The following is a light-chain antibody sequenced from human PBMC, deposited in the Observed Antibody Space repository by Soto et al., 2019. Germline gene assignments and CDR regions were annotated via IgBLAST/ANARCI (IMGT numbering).Light chain of an antibody. CDR2: KAS. J-gene: IGKJ1*01. CDR3: QQYDSYSWT. V-gene: IGKV1-5*03. Sequence: DIQLTQSPSTLSASVGDRVTITCRASQSATTWLAWYQQKPGKAPKLLIFKASTLKSGVPLRFSGSGSGTEFNLTINSLQSDDFATYYCQQYDSYSWTFGQGTKVDIK. CDR1: QSATTW.